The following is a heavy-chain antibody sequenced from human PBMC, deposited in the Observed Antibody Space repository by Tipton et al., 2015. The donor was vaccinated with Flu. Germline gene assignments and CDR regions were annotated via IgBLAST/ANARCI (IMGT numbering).Heavy chain of an antibody. J-gene: IGHJ5*02. Sequence: QLVQSGAELKKPGASVKVSCQGSGYTFTAHYMHWVRQAPGQGLEWMGWINANDNGTRYPQKFQGRVTMTRDTSISTVYMELSRLSSDDTAVYYCAKDHSCSGTSCPATAFDPWGQGTLVTVSS. CDR1: GYTFTAHY. CDR3: AKDHSCSGTSCPATAFDP. D-gene: IGHD2-2*01. V-gene: IGHV1-2*02. CDR2: INANDNGT.